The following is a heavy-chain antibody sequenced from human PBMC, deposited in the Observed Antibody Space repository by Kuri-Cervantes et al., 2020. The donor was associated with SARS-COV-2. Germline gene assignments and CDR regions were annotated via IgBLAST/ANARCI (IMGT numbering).Heavy chain of an antibody. D-gene: IGHD3-3*01. J-gene: IGHJ6*02. CDR1: GFTFTSSA. CDR3: ASRVFRFLEWSMNYYGMDV. Sequence: SVKVSCKASGFTFTSSAVQWVRQARGQRLEWIGWIVVGSGNTNYAQKFQERVTITRDMSTSTAYMELSSLRSEDTAVYYCASRVFRFLEWSMNYYGMDVWGQGTTVTVSS. CDR2: IVVGSGNT. V-gene: IGHV1-58*01.